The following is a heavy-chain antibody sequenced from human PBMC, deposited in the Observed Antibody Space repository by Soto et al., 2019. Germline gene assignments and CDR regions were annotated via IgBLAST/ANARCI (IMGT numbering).Heavy chain of an antibody. V-gene: IGHV3-48*02. Sequence: PVGSLRLSCAASGFTFSAYSMNWVRQAPGKGLEWVSYISSSSSTIYYADSVKGRFTISRDNAKNSLYLQMNSLRDEDTAVYYCARDLYSSSWTYFDYWGQGTLVTVSS. J-gene: IGHJ4*02. CDR1: GFTFSAYS. D-gene: IGHD6-13*01. CDR3: ARDLYSSSWTYFDY. CDR2: ISSSSSTI.